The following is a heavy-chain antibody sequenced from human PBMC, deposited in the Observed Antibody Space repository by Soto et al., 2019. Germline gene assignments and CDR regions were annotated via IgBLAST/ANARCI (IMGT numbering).Heavy chain of an antibody. CDR2: IGGRGVST. Sequence: EAQLLESGGGFVEPGGSLRVSCAVSGFTFGDYGMSWVRQAPGKGLEWVSGIGGRGVSTYYADSVRGRFTISRDNSKNTLFLQMSSLRVEDTAVYYCAKELTKSYHGGYHYGMDVWGQGTTVTVSS. D-gene: IGHD2-8*01. CDR3: AKELTKSYHGGYHYGMDV. J-gene: IGHJ6*02. V-gene: IGHV3-23*01. CDR1: GFTFGDYG.